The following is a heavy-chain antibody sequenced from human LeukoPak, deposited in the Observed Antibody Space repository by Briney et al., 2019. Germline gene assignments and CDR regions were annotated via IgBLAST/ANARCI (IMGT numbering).Heavy chain of an antibody. CDR2: INHSGST. V-gene: IGHV4-34*01. CDR3: ARVVQSTDSSGFYLPEYFQH. D-gene: IGHD3-22*01. J-gene: IGHJ1*01. CDR1: GGSFSGYY. Sequence: SETLSLTCAVYGGSFSGYYWSWIRQPPGKGLEWIGEINHSGSTNYNPSLKSRVTISVDTSKNQFSLKLRSVTAADTAVYYCARVVQSTDSSGFYLPEYFQHWGQGTLVTVSS.